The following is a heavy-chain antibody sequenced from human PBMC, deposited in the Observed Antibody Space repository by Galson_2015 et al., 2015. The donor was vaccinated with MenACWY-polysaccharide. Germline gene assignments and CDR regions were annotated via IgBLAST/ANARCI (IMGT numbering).Heavy chain of an antibody. CDR1: GIIFSDYS. CDR3: AKRLVAAAMGLS. Sequence: SLRLSCAASGIIFSDYSMTWVRQAPGKGLEWVSTISESGKNIFYADSVKGRFTISRDNSKNTLYLQMNSLRAEDTAIYYCAKRLVAAAMGLSWGRGTLVTVSS. V-gene: IGHV3-23*01. J-gene: IGHJ4*02. CDR2: ISESGKNI. D-gene: IGHD2-2*01.